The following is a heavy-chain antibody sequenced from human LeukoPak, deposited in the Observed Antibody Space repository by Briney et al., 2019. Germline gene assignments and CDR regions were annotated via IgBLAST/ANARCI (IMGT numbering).Heavy chain of an antibody. CDR3: AREGGYASLVDY. Sequence: SSVTVPCKDSGWTFSNYAIRWLRQPPGQGLEWVGRIITIIGIVNYAQNFQGRVTITAAKSTSTAYMELSSLRSEDTAVYYCAREGGYASLVDYWGQGTLVTVSS. CDR1: GWTFSNYA. CDR2: IITIIGIV. J-gene: IGHJ4*02. D-gene: IGHD5-12*01. V-gene: IGHV1-69*04.